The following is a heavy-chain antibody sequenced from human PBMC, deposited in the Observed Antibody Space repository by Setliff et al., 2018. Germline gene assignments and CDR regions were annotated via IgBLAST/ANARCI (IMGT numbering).Heavy chain of an antibody. CDR1: GGFINNGDYN. V-gene: IGHV4-39*01. CDR3: VRVEAGYCSSTSCYVVGAFDI. CDR2: LYYSGST. J-gene: IGHJ3*02. D-gene: IGHD2-2*03. Sequence: KPSETLSLTCTVSGGFINNGDYNWGWVRQPPGEGLECVGSLYYSGSTYYNPSLKSRVTISVDTSKTQFSLNLRFVTAADTAVYYCVRVEAGYCSSTSCYVVGAFDIWGQGTMVTVSS.